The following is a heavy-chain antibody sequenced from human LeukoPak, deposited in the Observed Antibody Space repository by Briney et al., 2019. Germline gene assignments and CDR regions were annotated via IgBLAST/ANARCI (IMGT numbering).Heavy chain of an antibody. J-gene: IGHJ6*03. V-gene: IGHV1-2*07. CDR2: IDPNRGGT. D-gene: IGHD2-15*01. Sequence: ASVKVSRKASRYTFTRYYMHWVRQAAGQGPEWMGWIDPNRGGTNYAHRFQERVTITRDTSLSTVYMELNNLRSDDTAVYYCARDSDQLVPSKGGPPRYFYFMDVWGKGTSVIVSS. CDR3: ARDSDQLVPSKGGPPRYFYFMDV. CDR1: RYTFTRYY.